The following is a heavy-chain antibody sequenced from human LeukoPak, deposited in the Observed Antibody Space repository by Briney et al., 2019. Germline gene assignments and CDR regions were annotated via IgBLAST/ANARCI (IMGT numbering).Heavy chain of an antibody. D-gene: IGHD3-22*01. CDR3: ARTRDYYDSSGSEPGYGMDV. CDR2: IYYSGST. V-gene: IGHV4-59*01. CDR1: GGSISSYY. J-gene: IGHJ6*02. Sequence: SETLSLTCTVSGGSISSYYWSWIRQPPGKGLEWIGYIYYSGSTNYNPSLKSRVTISVDTSKNQFSLKLSSVTAADTAVYYCARTRDYYDSSGSEPGYGMDVWGQGTTVTVPS.